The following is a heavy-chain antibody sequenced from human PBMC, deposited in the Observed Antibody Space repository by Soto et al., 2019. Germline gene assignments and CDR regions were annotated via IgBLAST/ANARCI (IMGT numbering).Heavy chain of an antibody. V-gene: IGHV4-30-2*01. J-gene: IGHJ4*02. Sequence: TLSLTCAVSGGSISSGGYSWSWIRQPPGKGLEWIGYIYHSGSTYYNPSLKSRVTISVDRSKNQFSLKLSSVTAADTAVYYCARAAGITMVRGVTKYYFDYWGQGTLVTVSS. D-gene: IGHD3-10*01. CDR2: IYHSGST. CDR1: GGSISSGGYS. CDR3: ARAAGITMVRGVTKYYFDY.